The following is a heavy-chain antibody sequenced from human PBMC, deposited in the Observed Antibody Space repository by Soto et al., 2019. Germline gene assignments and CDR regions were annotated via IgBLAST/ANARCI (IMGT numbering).Heavy chain of an antibody. Sequence: ESGGGLVQPGGSLRLSCAASGFTFSSYAMHWVRQAPGKGLEWVAVISYDGSNKYYADSVKGRFTISRDNSKNTLYLQMNSLRAEDTAVYYCARDLGDSYYYYGMDVWGQGTTVTVSS. V-gene: IGHV3-30-3*01. CDR2: ISYDGSNK. CDR3: ARDLGDSYYYYGMDV. CDR1: GFTFSSYA. D-gene: IGHD7-27*01. J-gene: IGHJ6*02.